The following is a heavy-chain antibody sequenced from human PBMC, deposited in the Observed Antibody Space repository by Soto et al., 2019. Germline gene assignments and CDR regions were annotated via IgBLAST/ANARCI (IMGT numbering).Heavy chain of an antibody. CDR1: GGSFSGYY. Sequence: PSETLSLTCAVYGGSFSGYYWSWIRQPPGKGLEWIGEINHSGSTNYNPSLKSRVTISVDTSKNQFSLKLSSVTAADTAVYYCARASNLGYCSGGSCYWWQYYMDVWGKGTTVTVSS. J-gene: IGHJ6*03. CDR3: ARASNLGYCSGGSCYWWQYYMDV. V-gene: IGHV4-34*01. D-gene: IGHD2-15*01. CDR2: INHSGST.